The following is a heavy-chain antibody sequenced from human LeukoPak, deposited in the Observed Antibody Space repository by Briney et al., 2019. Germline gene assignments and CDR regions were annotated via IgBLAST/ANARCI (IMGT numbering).Heavy chain of an antibody. CDR2: IYYSGST. V-gene: IGHV4-39*01. CDR3: ARHGISRVYDYYYYMDV. CDR1: GGSISSSSYY. D-gene: IGHD1-26*01. J-gene: IGHJ6*03. Sequence: SETLSLTCTVSGGSISSSSYYWGWISQPPGKGLEWIGSIYYSGSTYYNPSLKSRVTISVDTSKNQFSLKLSSVTAADTAVYYCARHGISRVYDYYYYMDVWGKGTTVTVSS.